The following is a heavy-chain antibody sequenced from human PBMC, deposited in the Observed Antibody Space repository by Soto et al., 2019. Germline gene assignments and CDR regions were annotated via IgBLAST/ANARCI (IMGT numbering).Heavy chain of an antibody. V-gene: IGHV2-5*02. Sequence: QITLRESGPTLVKPTQTLTLTCTFTGFSLSTTEVGVGWIRQPPGKALEWLGFIYWDDDKWYSPSLKSRLTITKDXXNXQXXLTMTNVDPVDTATYYCAHRRADCRGGTCYHWFDPWGQGALVTVSS. CDR2: IYWDDDK. CDR3: AHRRADCRGGTCYHWFDP. CDR1: GFSLSTTEVG. D-gene: IGHD2-15*01. J-gene: IGHJ5*02.